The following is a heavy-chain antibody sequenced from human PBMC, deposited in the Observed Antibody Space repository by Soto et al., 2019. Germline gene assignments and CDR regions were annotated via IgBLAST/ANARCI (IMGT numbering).Heavy chain of an antibody. CDR3: ARGGTVTLFRKKRHNWFDP. V-gene: IGHV4-4*02. CDR2: IYHSGST. J-gene: IGHJ5*02. CDR1: GGSISSSNW. D-gene: IGHD4-4*01. Sequence: SETLSLTCAVSGGSISSSNWWSWVRQPPGKGLEWIGEIYHSGSTNYNPSLKSRVTISVDKSKNQFSLKLSSVTAADTAVYYCARGGTVTLFRKKRHNWFDPWGQGTLVTVSS.